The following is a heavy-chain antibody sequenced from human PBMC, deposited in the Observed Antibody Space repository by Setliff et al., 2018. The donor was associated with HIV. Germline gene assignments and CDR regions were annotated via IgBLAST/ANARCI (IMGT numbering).Heavy chain of an antibody. CDR1: GYTFTNYY. Sequence: GASVKVSCKASGYTFTNYYIHWVRQAPGQGLEWMGLINPSGGKTSYAKKFQGRVTITRDTSASTAYMELNSLRSEDTAIYYCARLSIPAYYYMDVWGKGTTVTVSS. J-gene: IGHJ6*03. CDR3: ARLSIPAYYYMDV. CDR2: INPSGGKT. D-gene: IGHD2-21*01. V-gene: IGHV1-46*01.